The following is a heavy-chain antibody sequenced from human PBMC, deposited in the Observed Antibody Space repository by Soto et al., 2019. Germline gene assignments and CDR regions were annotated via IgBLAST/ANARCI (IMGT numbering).Heavy chain of an antibody. V-gene: IGHV1-46*01. CDR1: GYTFTSYY. CDR3: AREGNSDWPFDY. CDR2: INPSGDGT. Sequence: QVQLVQSGAEVKKPGASVKVSCKASGYTFTSYYMHWVRQAPGQGLEWMGIINPSGDGTSYAQKFQGRVTMTRDTSTSTIYMELSSLRSGDTAVYYCAREGNSDWPFDYWGQGTLVTVSS. J-gene: IGHJ4*02. D-gene: IGHD6-19*01.